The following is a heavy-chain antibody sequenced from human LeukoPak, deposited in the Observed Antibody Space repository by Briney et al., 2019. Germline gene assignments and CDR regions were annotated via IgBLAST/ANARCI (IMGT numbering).Heavy chain of an antibody. V-gene: IGHV3-23*01. Sequence: GALRLSCAASGFTLSSYAMSWVRQAPGKGLEWVSAISGSGGSTYYADSVKGRFTISRDNSKNTLYLQMNSLRAEDTAVYYCAKYGYATPLDYWGQGTLVTVSS. CDR1: GFTLSSYA. D-gene: IGHD5-12*01. J-gene: IGHJ4*02. CDR3: AKYGYATPLDY. CDR2: ISGSGGST.